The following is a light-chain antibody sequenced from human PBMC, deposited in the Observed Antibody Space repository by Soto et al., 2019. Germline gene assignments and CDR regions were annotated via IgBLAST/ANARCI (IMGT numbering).Light chain of an antibody. CDR3: QQYAIPPRT. Sequence: EIVLTQSPGTLSLSPGERATLSCRASQSIDSNYLAWYQQKPGQPPRLLIYGASSRPTGIPERFSGSGSGTDFTLTISRLEPEDFAVYFCQQYAIPPRTFGQGTQVEIK. CDR2: GAS. J-gene: IGKJ1*01. V-gene: IGKV3-20*01. CDR1: QSIDSNY.